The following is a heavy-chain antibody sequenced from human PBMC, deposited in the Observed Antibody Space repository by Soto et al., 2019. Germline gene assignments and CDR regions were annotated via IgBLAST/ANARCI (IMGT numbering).Heavy chain of an antibody. V-gene: IGHV3-23*01. CDR2: ISGSGGST. CDR1: GFTFSSYA. CDR3: AKGTPIYYGSGSYNYFDY. Sequence: PGGSLRLSCAASGFTFSSYAMSWVRQAPGKGLEWVSAISGSGGSTYYADSVKGRFTISRDNSKNTLYLQMNSLRAEDTAVYYCAKGTPIYYGSGSYNYFDYWGQGTLVTVSS. J-gene: IGHJ4*02. D-gene: IGHD3-10*01.